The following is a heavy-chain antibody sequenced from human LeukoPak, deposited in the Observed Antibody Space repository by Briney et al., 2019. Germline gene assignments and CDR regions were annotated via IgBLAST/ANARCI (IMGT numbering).Heavy chain of an antibody. Sequence: PGGSLRLSCAASGFTFSSYWMSWVRQAPGKGLEWVANIKQDGSEKYYVDSVKGRFTISRDNAKNSLYLQMNSLRAEDTAVYYCAKHAVLLWFGVEYFQHWGQGTLVTVSS. CDR2: IKQDGSEK. V-gene: IGHV3-7*03. J-gene: IGHJ1*01. CDR1: GFTFSSYW. D-gene: IGHD3-10*01. CDR3: AKHAVLLWFGVEYFQH.